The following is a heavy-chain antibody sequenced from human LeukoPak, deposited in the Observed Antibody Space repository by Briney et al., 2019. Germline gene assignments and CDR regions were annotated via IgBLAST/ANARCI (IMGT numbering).Heavy chain of an antibody. V-gene: IGHV3-48*01. D-gene: IGHD3-22*01. CDR3: ARGPHTPVGYYYDSSGYGMDV. J-gene: IGHJ6*02. CDR2: ISSSSSTI. Sequence: GGSLRLSCAASGFTFSSYWMHWVRQAPGKGLEWVSYISSSSSTIYYADSVKGRFTISRDNAKNSLYLQMNSLRAEDTAVYYCARGPHTPVGYYYDSSGYGMDVWGQGTTVTVSS. CDR1: GFTFSSYW.